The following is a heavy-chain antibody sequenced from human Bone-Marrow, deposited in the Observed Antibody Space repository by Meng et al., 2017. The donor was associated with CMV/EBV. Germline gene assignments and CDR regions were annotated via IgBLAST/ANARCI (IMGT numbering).Heavy chain of an antibody. D-gene: IGHD2/OR15-2a*01. CDR2: IKQDGSEK. Sequence: GESLKISCAASGFTFGNYWMTWVRQAPGKGLEWVANIKQDGSEKYYVDSVKGRFTISRDNTKNSLYLQMNSLRAEDTAVYYCARGKYSTSSETDFYYGLDVWGQGTTVTVSS. CDR3: ARGKYSTSSETDFYYGLDV. V-gene: IGHV3-7*04. J-gene: IGHJ6*02. CDR1: GFTFGNYW.